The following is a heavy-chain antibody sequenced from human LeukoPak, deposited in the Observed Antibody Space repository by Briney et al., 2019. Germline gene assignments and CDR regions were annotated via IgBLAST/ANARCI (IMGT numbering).Heavy chain of an antibody. V-gene: IGHV3-43*01. D-gene: IGHD3-22*01. Sequence: GGSLRLSCAASGFTFDDYTMHWVRQAPGKGLEWVSVISWDGGSTYYVDSVKGRFTISRDNSKNSLYLQMNSLRTEDTALYYCAKDISSLGYDSSGYFDYWGQGTLVTVSS. J-gene: IGHJ4*02. CDR1: GFTFDDYT. CDR2: ISWDGGST. CDR3: AKDISSLGYDSSGYFDY.